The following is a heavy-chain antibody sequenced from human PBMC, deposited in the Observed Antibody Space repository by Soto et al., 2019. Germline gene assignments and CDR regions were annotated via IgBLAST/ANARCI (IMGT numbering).Heavy chain of an antibody. CDR1: GGSISSYY. J-gene: IGHJ4*02. D-gene: IGHD1-1*01. CDR3: ARHSGTIDY. Sequence: SETLSLTCTVSGGSISSYYWSWIRQPPGKGLEWIGYIYYSGSTNYNPSLKSRVTISVDTSKNQFSLKLSSVTAADTAVYYCARHSGTIDYWGKGILVTVSS. V-gene: IGHV4-59*08. CDR2: IYYSGST.